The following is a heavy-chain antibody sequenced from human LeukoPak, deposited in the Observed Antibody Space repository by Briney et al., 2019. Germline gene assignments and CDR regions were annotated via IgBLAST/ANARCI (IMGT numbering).Heavy chain of an antibody. CDR1: GGSFSGYY. V-gene: IGHV4-34*01. D-gene: IGHD5-18*01. CDR2: INHSGST. Sequence: SETLSLTCAVYGGSFSGYYWSWIRQPPGKGLEWIGEINHSGSTNYNPSLKSRVTISVDTSKNQFSLKLSSVTAADKAVYYCAKNFGIQLWSIEYWGQGTLVTVSS. J-gene: IGHJ4*02. CDR3: AKNFGIQLWSIEY.